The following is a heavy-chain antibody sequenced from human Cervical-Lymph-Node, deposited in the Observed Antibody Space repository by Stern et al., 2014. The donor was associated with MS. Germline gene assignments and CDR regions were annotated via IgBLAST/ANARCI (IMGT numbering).Heavy chain of an antibody. CDR1: GYTFPGYY. CDR3: ARSGAYDSSGSIDY. Sequence: VQLVQSGAEVKKPGASVKVSCKASGYTFPGYYMHWVRQAPGQGLEWMGWFNPNSGDPNDAQKFQGWVTVTRETSISTAYMELSRLRSDDTAVDYCARSGAYDSSGSIDYWGQGTLVTVSS. V-gene: IGHV1-2*04. CDR2: FNPNSGDP. J-gene: IGHJ4*02. D-gene: IGHD3-22*01.